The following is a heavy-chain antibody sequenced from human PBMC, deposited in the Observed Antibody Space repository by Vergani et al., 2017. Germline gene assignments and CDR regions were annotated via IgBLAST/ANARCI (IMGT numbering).Heavy chain of an antibody. D-gene: IGHD2-21*02. J-gene: IGHJ4*02. CDR2: IGKDGINT. CDR3: AKYLRDSTDGLPDS. CDR1: GFTFSNLA. V-gene: IGHV3-30*02. Sequence: VQLVESGGGLVKPGGSLRLSCAASGFTFSNLAMHWIRQAPGKGLEWLAYIGKDGINTRYRDAVKGRFTVSRDNSKDILYLQMDSLRSEDTALYYCAKYLRDSTDGLPDSWGPGTLVIVSS.